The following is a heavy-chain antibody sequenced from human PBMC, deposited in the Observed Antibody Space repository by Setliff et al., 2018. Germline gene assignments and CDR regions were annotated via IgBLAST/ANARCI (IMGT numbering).Heavy chain of an antibody. CDR3: ARHKTGAVGTGEHFQH. CDR1: VDSISSSTYY. J-gene: IGHJ1*01. CDR2: VYYSGTT. Sequence: SETLSLTCTVSVDSISSSTYYWGWIRQPPGKGLEWIGSVYYSGTTKYNPSLGSRVTISVDASKNQFSPKLSSVTAADTAVYYCARHKTGAVGTGEHFQHGGQGTLVTVSS. D-gene: IGHD6-19*01. V-gene: IGHV4-39*01.